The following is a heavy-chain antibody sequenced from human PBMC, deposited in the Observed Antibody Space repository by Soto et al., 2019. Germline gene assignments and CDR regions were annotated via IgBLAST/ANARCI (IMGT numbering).Heavy chain of an antibody. CDR1: GGSFSGYY. D-gene: IGHD6-19*01. Sequence: QVQLQQWGAGLLKPSETLSLTCAVYGGSFSGYYWSWIRQPPGKGLEWIGEINHSGSTNYNPSLKSRVTISVDTSKNQFSLKLSSVTAADTAVNYCARAGRIPGYSSAWVRGASSGVFDYWGQGTLVTVSS. J-gene: IGHJ4*02. V-gene: IGHV4-34*01. CDR3: ARAGRIPGYSSAWVRGASSGVFDY. CDR2: INHSGST.